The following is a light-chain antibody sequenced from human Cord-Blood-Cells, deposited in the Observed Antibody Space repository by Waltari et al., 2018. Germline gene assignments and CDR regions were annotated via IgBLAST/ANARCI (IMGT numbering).Light chain of an antibody. CDR3: CSYAGSSTVGV. Sequence: QSALTQPASVSGSPGQSITISCTGTSSDVGRYNLVSWYQQHPGKAPNLMIYEGSKRPSGVSNRFSGSKSGNTASLTISGLQAEDEADYYCCSYAGSSTVGVFGGGTKLTVL. CDR2: EGS. CDR1: SSDVGRYNL. V-gene: IGLV2-23*03. J-gene: IGLJ3*02.